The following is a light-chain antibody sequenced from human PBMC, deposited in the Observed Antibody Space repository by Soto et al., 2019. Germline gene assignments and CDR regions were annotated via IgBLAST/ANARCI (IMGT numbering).Light chain of an antibody. CDR3: QQYKSYST. CDR2: DAS. CDR1: QSLNSR. Sequence: DIQLTQSPSTLSASVGDRVTLTCRASQSLNSRLAWYQQRPGKAPKLLIYDASTLESGVPSRFSGSGSGTEFTLTINNLQPDDLATYICQQYKSYSTFGRGTQ. J-gene: IGKJ1*01. V-gene: IGKV1-5*01.